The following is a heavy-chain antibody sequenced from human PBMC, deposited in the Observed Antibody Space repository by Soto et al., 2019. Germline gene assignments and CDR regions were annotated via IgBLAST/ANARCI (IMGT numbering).Heavy chain of an antibody. J-gene: IGHJ4*02. CDR2: IYYSGST. Sequence: PSETLSLTCTVSGGSISSYYWSWIRQPPGKGLEWIGYIYYSGSTNYNPSLKSRVTISVDTSKNQFSLKLTSVTAADTAVYYCARDKIPGLFDYWGQGTLVTVPS. CDR1: GGSISSYY. CDR3: ARDKIPGLFDY. D-gene: IGHD2-21*01. V-gene: IGHV4-59*12.